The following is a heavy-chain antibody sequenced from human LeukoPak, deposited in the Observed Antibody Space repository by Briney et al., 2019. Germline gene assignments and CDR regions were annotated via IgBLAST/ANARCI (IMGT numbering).Heavy chain of an antibody. Sequence: GGSLRLSCAASGFTFSSYGMHWVRQAPGKGLEWVAVIPYDGSNKYYADSVKGRFTISRDNSKNTLYLQMNSLRAEDTAVYYCAKDLEGEQQLVIDYWGQGALVTVSS. D-gene: IGHD6-13*01. V-gene: IGHV3-30*18. CDR2: IPYDGSNK. CDR1: GFTFSSYG. CDR3: AKDLEGEQQLVIDY. J-gene: IGHJ4*02.